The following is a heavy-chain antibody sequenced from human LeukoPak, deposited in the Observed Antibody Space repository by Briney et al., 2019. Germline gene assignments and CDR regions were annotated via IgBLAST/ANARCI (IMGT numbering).Heavy chain of an antibody. CDR2: IRYDGSNK. D-gene: IGHD3-9*01. CDR1: GFTFSSYS. J-gene: IGHJ4*02. V-gene: IGHV3-30*02. CDR3: AKGRLRYFDWLLSDFDY. Sequence: GGSLRLSCAASGFTFSSYSMNWVRQAPGKGLEWVAFIRYDGSNKYYADFVKGRFTISRDNSKNTLYLQMNSLRAEDTAVYYCAKGRLRYFDWLLSDFDYWGQGTLVTVSS.